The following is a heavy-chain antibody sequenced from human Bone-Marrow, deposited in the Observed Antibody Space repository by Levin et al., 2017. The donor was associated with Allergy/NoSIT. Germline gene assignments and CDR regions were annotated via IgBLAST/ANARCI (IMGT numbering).Heavy chain of an antibody. D-gene: IGHD3-22*01. J-gene: IGHJ4*02. V-gene: IGHV1-18*01. CDR2: ITAYNASR. Sequence: GASVKVSCTASGYTFTNYGISWVRQAPGQGLEWMGWITAYNASRNYAQKLQGRVTMTTDTSTSTAYMELRSLRSDDTAVYYCARFYYDTSGNYKYWGQGTLVTVSS. CDR3: ARFYYDTSGNYKY. CDR1: GYTFTNYG.